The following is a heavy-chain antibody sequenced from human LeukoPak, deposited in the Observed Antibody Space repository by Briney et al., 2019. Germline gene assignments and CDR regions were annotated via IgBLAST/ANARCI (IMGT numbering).Heavy chain of an antibody. CDR2: ISGGGDGT. D-gene: IGHD3-22*01. CDR1: GFTFSSYA. Sequence: GGSLRLSCAASGFTFSSYAMSWVRQAPGKGLEWVSAISGGGDGTYYADSVKGRFTMSRDNSKNTLYLQMNTLRAEDTAVYYCAKASYYYDSTDRFDCWGQGTLVTVSS. J-gene: IGHJ4*02. CDR3: AKASYYYDSTDRFDC. V-gene: IGHV3-23*01.